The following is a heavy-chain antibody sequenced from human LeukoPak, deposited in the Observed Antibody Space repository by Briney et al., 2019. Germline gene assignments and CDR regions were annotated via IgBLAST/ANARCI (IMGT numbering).Heavy chain of an antibody. Sequence: SETLSLTCSVSGGSISSYSWNWIRQPAGKGLEWIGRIYTSGGTNYNPSLKSRVTLSVDTSKNHFSLRLNSVTAADTAVYYCARARHCGGECYDAFDIWGQGTMVTVSS. V-gene: IGHV4-4*07. D-gene: IGHD2-21*01. CDR2: IYTSGGT. J-gene: IGHJ3*02. CDR3: ARARHCGGECYDAFDI. CDR1: GGSISSYS.